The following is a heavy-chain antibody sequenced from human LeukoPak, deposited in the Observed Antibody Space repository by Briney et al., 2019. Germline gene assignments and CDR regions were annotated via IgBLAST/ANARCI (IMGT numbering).Heavy chain of an antibody. CDR3: ARGEFGELLYPFDY. J-gene: IGHJ4*02. CDR1: GGTFNSYA. CDR2: IIPIFGTP. Sequence: VASVKVSCKASGGTFNSYAISWVRQAPGQGLEWMGGIIPIFGTPKYAQKYQGRVTVTADESTSTAYMELSSLRSEDTAVYYCARGEFGELLYPFDYWGQGTLVTVSS. D-gene: IGHD3-10*01. V-gene: IGHV1-69*13.